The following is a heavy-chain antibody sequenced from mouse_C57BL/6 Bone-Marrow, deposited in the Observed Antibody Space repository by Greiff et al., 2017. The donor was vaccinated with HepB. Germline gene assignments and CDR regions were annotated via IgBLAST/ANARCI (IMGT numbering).Heavy chain of an antibody. J-gene: IGHJ4*01. V-gene: IGHV1-81*01. CDR2: IYPRSGNT. CDR1: GYTFTSYG. D-gene: IGHD1-1*01. CDR3: ARKITTVVARAMDY. Sequence: LVESGAELARPGASVKLSCKASGYTFTSYGISWVKQRTGQGLEWIGEIYPRSGNTYYNEKFKGKATLTADKSSSTAYMELRSLTSEDSAVYFCARKITTVVARAMDYWGQGTSVTVSS.